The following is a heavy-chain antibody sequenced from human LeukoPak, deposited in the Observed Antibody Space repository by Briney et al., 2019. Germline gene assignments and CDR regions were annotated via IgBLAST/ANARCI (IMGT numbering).Heavy chain of an antibody. CDR1: GFTFSDDY. CDR3: ARDRSSRYYYGSGSYYNAPFDY. J-gene: IGHJ4*02. Sequence: PGGSLRLSCAASGFTFSDDYMSWIRQAPAKGLEWVSYISSSSSYTNYADAVKGRFTISRDNAKNSLYLQMNSLRAEDTAVYYCARDRSSRYYYGSGSYYNAPFDYWGQGTLVTVSS. D-gene: IGHD3-10*01. V-gene: IGHV3-11*05. CDR2: ISSSSSYT.